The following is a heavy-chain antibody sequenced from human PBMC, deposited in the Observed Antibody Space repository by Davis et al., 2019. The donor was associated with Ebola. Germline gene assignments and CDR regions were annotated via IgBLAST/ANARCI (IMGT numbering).Heavy chain of an antibody. CDR3: ASTPGQWALGDYYDSSGYYYGLDY. CDR1: GYTFTSYG. D-gene: IGHD3-22*01. Sequence: ASVKVSCKASGYTFTSYGISWVRQAPGQGLEWMGWISAYNGNTNYAQKLQGRVTMTTDTSTSTAYMELRSLRSDDTAVYYCASTPGQWALGDYYDSSGYYYGLDYWGQGTLVTVSS. V-gene: IGHV1-18*01. J-gene: IGHJ4*02. CDR2: ISAYNGNT.